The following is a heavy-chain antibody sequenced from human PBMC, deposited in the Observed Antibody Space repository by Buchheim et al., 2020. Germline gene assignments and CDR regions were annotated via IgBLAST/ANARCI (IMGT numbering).Heavy chain of an antibody. CDR3: ARDGSRGSSSSYFDY. CDR1: GFTFSSYG. Sequence: QVQLVESGGGVVQPGRSLRLSCAASGFTFSSYGMHWVRQAPGKGLEWVAVIWYDGSNKYYADSVKGRFTISRVNSKNTLYLQMNSLRAEDTAVYYCARDGSRGSSSSYFDYWGKGTL. J-gene: IGHJ4*02. CDR2: IWYDGSNK. D-gene: IGHD6-6*01. V-gene: IGHV3-33*01.